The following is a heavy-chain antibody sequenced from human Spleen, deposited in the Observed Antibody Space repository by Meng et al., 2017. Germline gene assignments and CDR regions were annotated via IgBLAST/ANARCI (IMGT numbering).Heavy chain of an antibody. Sequence: GESLKISCAATGFTFTTYGMHWVRQAPGKGLEWVAIIWDDGYTKYYADSVKGRFTISRDNSKNTVFLQINSLRAEDTAVYYCARSPIDKYDLSALPLDYWGQGTLVTVSS. CDR3: ARSPIDKYDLSALPLDY. D-gene: IGHD3-22*01. J-gene: IGHJ4*02. CDR1: GFTFTTYG. CDR2: IWDDGYTK. V-gene: IGHV3-33*01.